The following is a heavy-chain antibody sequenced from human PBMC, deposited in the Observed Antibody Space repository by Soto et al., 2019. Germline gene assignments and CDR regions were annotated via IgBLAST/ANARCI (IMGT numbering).Heavy chain of an antibody. V-gene: IGHV1-18*04. CDR1: GYTFTTYG. D-gene: IGHD6-6*01. CDR2: ISAYDGST. CDR3: ARDPASAYSSSSFAY. J-gene: IGHJ4*02. Sequence: QIQLVQSGAEVKKPGASVRVSCKASGYTFTTYGITWVRQAPGQGLEWMGWISAYDGSTNYAQKLQGRVSMTKDSSTSTAYMDLRSLRSDDTDVYYCARDPASAYSSSSFAYWGQGTLVTVSS.